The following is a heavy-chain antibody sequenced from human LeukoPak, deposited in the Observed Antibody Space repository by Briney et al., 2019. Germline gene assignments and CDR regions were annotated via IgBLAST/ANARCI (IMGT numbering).Heavy chain of an antibody. CDR2: IIPILGIA. V-gene: IGHV1-69*04. Sequence: SVKVSCKASGGTFSSYAISWVRQAPGQGLEWMGRIIPILGIANYAQKFQGRVTITADKSTSTAYMELSSLRSEDTAVYYCAGGSYRRDDAFDIWGQGTMVTVSS. CDR1: GGTFSSYA. D-gene: IGHD1-26*01. CDR3: AGGSYRRDDAFDI. J-gene: IGHJ3*02.